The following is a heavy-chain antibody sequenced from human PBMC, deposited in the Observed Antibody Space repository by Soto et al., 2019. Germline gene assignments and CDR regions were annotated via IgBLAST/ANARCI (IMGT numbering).Heavy chain of an antibody. Sequence: SETLSLTCTVSGGSISTYYWSWIRQPPGKGLEWIGYIYYSVSTSYNPSLKSRVTISVDTSKNQFSLKLRSVTAADTAVYYCASDRSSGWDQGYGMDVWGQGTRVTVSS. V-gene: IGHV4-59*01. D-gene: IGHD6-19*01. CDR1: GGSISTYY. CDR3: ASDRSSGWDQGYGMDV. CDR2: IYYSVST. J-gene: IGHJ6*02.